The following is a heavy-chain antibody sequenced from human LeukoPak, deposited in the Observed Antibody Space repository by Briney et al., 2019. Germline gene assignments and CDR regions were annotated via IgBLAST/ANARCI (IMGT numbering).Heavy chain of an antibody. J-gene: IGHJ4*02. CDR2: IYYSGST. V-gene: IGHV4-39*01. CDR1: GGSISSGGYY. CDR3: ARHGYYGSGSYFDFDY. Sequence: PSETLSLTCSVSGGSISSGGYYWSWIRQHPGKGLEWIGYIYYSGSTYYNPSLKSRVTMSVDTSKNQFSLKLRSVTAADTAVYYCARHGYYGSGSYFDFDYWGQGTLVTVSS. D-gene: IGHD3-10*01.